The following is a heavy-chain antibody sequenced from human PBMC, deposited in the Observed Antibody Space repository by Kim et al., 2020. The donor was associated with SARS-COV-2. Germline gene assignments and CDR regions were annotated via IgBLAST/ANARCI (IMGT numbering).Heavy chain of an antibody. D-gene: IGHD6-19*01. V-gene: IGHV1-2*02. CDR3: ARDGVAVAGMGWFDP. Sequence: QKVQGRVTMTRDTSISTAYMGLSRLRSDDTAVYYCARDGVAVAGMGWFDPWGQGTLVTVSS. J-gene: IGHJ5*02.